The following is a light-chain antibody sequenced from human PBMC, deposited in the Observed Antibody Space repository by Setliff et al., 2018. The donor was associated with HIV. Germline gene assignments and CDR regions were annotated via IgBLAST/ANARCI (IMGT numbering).Light chain of an antibody. CDR1: NSDIGGYDY. CDR2: EVS. J-gene: IGLJ1*01. CDR3: SSYTSSGTLFV. V-gene: IGLV2-14*01. Sequence: QSALTQPASVSGSPGQSITIPCTGTNSDIGGYDYVYWYQQQPGKAPKLMIYEVSGRPSGVSYRFSGSKSGTTASLTISGLQTEDEADYFCSSYTSSGTLFVFGTGTKVTVL.